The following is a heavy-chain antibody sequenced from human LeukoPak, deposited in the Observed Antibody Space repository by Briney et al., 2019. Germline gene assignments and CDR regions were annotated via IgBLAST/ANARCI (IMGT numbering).Heavy chain of an antibody. CDR3: ARDANDYYDSSGYYRYFDY. CDR2: ISSSSSYI. Sequence: GGSLRLSCVASGFSFNKYWMSWVRQAPGKGLEWVSSISSSSSYIYYADSVKGRFTISRDNAKNSLYLQMNSLRAEDTAVYYCARDANDYYDSSGYYRYFDYWGQGTLVTVSS. V-gene: IGHV3-21*01. CDR1: GFSFNKYW. D-gene: IGHD3-22*01. J-gene: IGHJ4*02.